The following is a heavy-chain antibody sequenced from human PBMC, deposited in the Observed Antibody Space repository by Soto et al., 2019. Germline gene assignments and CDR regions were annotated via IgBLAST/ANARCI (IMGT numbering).Heavy chain of an antibody. CDR3: ARDVLYYDFPGSGNWFAP. Sequence: PSETLSLTCTVSGGPISSYYWSWIRQPPGKGLEWIGYIYYSGSTNYNPSLKSRVTISVDTSKNQFSLKLSSVTAADTAVYYCARDVLYYDFPGSGNWFAPWGQGTLVTVSS. CDR2: IYYSGST. D-gene: IGHD3-3*01. V-gene: IGHV4-59*01. CDR1: GGPISSYY. J-gene: IGHJ5*02.